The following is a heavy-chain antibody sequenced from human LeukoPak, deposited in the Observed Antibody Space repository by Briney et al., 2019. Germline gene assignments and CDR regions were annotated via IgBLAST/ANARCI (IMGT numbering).Heavy chain of an antibody. J-gene: IGHJ4*02. V-gene: IGHV4-34*01. CDR3: ARVRPYYYDSKRSVFDY. Sequence: SXTLSLTCAVYGGSFSGYYWSWIRQPPGKGLEWIGEINHSGSTNYNPSLKSRVTISVDTSKNQFSLKLSSVTAADTAVYYCARVRPYYYDSKRSVFDYWGQGTLVTVSS. D-gene: IGHD3-22*01. CDR2: INHSGST. CDR1: GGSFSGYY.